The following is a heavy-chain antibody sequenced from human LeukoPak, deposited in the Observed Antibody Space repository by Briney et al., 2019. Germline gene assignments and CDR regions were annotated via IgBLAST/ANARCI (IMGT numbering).Heavy chain of an antibody. CDR2: ISYDGSNK. V-gene: IGHV3-30*18. CDR1: GFTFSSYG. CDR3: ANGVATITTSTGYYGMDV. Sequence: GRSLRLSCAGYGFTFSSYGMHWVRQAPGKGLEWVAVISYDGSNKYYADSVKDRFTISRDNSKNTLYLQMNSLRAEHTAVYYCANGVATITTSTGYYGMDVWGQRTTVTVSS. J-gene: IGHJ6*02. D-gene: IGHD5-12*01.